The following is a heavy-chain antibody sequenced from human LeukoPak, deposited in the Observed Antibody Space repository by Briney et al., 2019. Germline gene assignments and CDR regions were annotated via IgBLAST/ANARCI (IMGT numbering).Heavy chain of an antibody. CDR2: INHSGST. Sequence: SETLSLTCAVYGGSFSGYYWSWIRQPPGKGLEWIGEINHSGSTNYNPSLKSRVTISVDTSKNQFSLKLSSVTAADTAVYYCARKNSWYSKEGWFDPWGQGTLVTVSP. CDR1: GGSFSGYY. V-gene: IGHV4-34*01. CDR3: ARKNSWYSKEGWFDP. D-gene: IGHD6-13*01. J-gene: IGHJ5*02.